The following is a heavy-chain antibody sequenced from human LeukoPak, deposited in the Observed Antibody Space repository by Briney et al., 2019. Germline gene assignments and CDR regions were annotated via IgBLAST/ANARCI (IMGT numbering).Heavy chain of an antibody. V-gene: IGHV4-39*01. J-gene: IGHJ4*02. CDR1: GGSIFTIGYY. CDR3: ARHGGATASTKVFDS. Sequence: PSETLSLTCNVSGGSIFTIGYYRGWVRQPPGKGLEWIGSIYYSGSTYYNSSLKSRLTISLDTSENQFSLRLRSVTATDTAIYYCARHGGATASTKVFDSWGQGNLVTVSS. D-gene: IGHD1-26*01. CDR2: IYYSGST.